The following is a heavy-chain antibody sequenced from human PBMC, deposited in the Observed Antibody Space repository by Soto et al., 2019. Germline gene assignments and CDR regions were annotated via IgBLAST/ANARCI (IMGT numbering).Heavy chain of an antibody. CDR2: ISYDGSNK. CDR1: GFTFSSYG. J-gene: IGHJ6*03. Sequence: GGSLRLSCAASGFTFSSYGMHWVRQAPGKGLEWVAVISYDGSNKYYADSVKGRFTISRDNSKNTLYLQMNSLRAEDTAVYYCAKVLLWFGELTVAAPALYMDVWGKGTTVTVSS. V-gene: IGHV3-30*18. CDR3: AKVLLWFGELTVAAPALYMDV. D-gene: IGHD3-10*01.